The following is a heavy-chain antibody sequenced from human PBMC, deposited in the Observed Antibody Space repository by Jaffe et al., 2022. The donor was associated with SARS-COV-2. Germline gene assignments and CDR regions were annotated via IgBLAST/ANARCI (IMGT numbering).Heavy chain of an antibody. J-gene: IGHJ3*02. CDR2: IKQDGSEK. CDR3: ARQLVVAAAHDAFDI. Sequence: EVQLVESGGGLVQPGGSLRLSCAASGFTFSSYWMSWVRQAPGKGLEWVANIKQDGSEKYYVDSVKGRFTISRDNAKNSLYLQMNSLRAEDTAVYYCARQLVVAAAHDAFDIWGQGTMVTVSS. CDR1: GFTFSSYW. D-gene: IGHD2-15*01. V-gene: IGHV3-7*01.